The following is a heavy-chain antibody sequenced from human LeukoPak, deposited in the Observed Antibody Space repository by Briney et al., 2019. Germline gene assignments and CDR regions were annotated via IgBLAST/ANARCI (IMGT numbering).Heavy chain of an antibody. J-gene: IGHJ4*02. CDR3: ARGGGTMIVVFFDS. CDR1: GFTFSSYA. Sequence: PGGSLRLSCAASGFTFSSYAMSWVRQAPGKGLEWVSAISGSGGTTYYADPVKGRFTISRDNCKNTLYLQMNSLRAEDTAAYYCARGGGTMIVVFFDSWGQGTLVTVSS. CDR2: ISGSGGTT. D-gene: IGHD3-22*01. V-gene: IGHV3-23*01.